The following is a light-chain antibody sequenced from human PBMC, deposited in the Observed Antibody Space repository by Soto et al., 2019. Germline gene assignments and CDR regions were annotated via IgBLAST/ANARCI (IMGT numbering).Light chain of an antibody. J-gene: IGKJ2*01. V-gene: IGKV3-20*01. Sequence: EIVLTQSPGTLSLSPGERATLSCRASQSVSSSYLAWYQQKPGQAPRLLIYGASSRATGIPDRFSGSGSGTAFTLTISRLEPEDFAVYYCQQYGSSPYTFGQGIKLEIK. CDR1: QSVSSSY. CDR3: QQYGSSPYT. CDR2: GAS.